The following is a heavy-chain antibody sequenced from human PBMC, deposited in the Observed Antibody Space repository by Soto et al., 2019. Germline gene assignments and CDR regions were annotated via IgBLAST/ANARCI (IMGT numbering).Heavy chain of an antibody. CDR3: ARGGELRGGVYYYGMDV. CDR2: INPKSGGT. J-gene: IGHJ6*02. CDR1: GYTFSDYY. V-gene: IGHV1-2*04. Sequence: ASVKVSCKASGYTFSDYYIHWVRQAPGQGLEWMGWINPKSGGTNYAQKFQGWVTMTSDTSVSSVYMELPRLTSGDTALYYCARGGELRGGVYYYGMDVWGQGTTVTVSS. D-gene: IGHD1-26*01.